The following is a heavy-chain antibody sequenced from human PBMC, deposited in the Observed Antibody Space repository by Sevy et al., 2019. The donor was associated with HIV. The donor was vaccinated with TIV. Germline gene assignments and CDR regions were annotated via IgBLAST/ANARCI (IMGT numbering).Heavy chain of an antibody. V-gene: IGHV3-23*01. CDR3: AKRRVQSGLSGGGAHFGMDV. CDR2: LIGGGSRT. Sequence: GGSLRLSCAASGFPFSNYAMSWVRQAPGKGLEWVSTLIGGGSRTYYADSVTGRFIISRDNSRNPLYLQMNSLRAEDTAIYYCAKRRVQSGLSGGGAHFGMDVCGRGTTVTVSS. D-gene: IGHD2-8*02. J-gene: IGHJ6*02. CDR1: GFPFSNYA.